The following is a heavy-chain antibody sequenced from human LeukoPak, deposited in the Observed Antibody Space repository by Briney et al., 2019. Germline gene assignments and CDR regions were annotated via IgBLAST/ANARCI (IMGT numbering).Heavy chain of an antibody. CDR1: GFTFSSYG. CDR3: AREEHDYVWGSYRYYYYYGIDV. V-gene: IGHV3-30*03. Sequence: GSSLRLSCAASGFTFSSYGMHWVRQSPGRGLEWVSFISCDGSNEFYADSLKGRFTISRDNSKDTLYLQMDSLRAEDTALYYCAREEHDYVWGSYRYYYYYGIDVWGQGTTVTVSS. J-gene: IGHJ6*02. CDR2: ISCDGSNE. D-gene: IGHD3-16*02.